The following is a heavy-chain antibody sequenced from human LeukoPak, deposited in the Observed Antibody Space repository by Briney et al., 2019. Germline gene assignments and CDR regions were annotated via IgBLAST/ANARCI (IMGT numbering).Heavy chain of an antibody. CDR3: ARDCGSTGCDY. J-gene: IGHJ4*02. CDR1: GFTFSDYW. CDR2: ISNDGSTT. V-gene: IGHV3-74*01. D-gene: IGHD2-2*01. Sequence: QPGGSLRLSCAASGFTFSDYWMHWVRQAPGKGLVWVSRISNDGSTTTYADSVRGRFTISRDNAKNTLYLQMNNLRAEDTAVYYCARDCGSTGCDYWGQGTLVTVSS.